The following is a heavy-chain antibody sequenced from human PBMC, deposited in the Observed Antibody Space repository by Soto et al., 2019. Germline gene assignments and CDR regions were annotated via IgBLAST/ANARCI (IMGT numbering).Heavy chain of an antibody. CDR2: IWFDGSNA. D-gene: IGHD1-1*01. J-gene: IGHJ4*02. V-gene: IGHV3-33*01. CDR1: GFSFSNYA. CDR3: ATGTPKTADFDY. Sequence: QVQLVESGGGVVQPGRSLRLSCAASGFSFSNYAMHWVRQAPGKGLEWVAVIWFDGSNAFYADSVKGRFTISGDNSRNTLYLQMHSLRVEDTAMYYCATGTPKTADFDYWGQGTLVSVAS.